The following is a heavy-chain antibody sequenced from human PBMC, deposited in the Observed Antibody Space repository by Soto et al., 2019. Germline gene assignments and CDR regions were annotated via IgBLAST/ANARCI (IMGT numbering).Heavy chain of an antibody. J-gene: IGHJ6*01. Sequence: QVQLVESGGNMVQPGRSLRLSCAASGFTFGNNAMHWVRHAAGKGLEWVAQIWFDGNNEYYTDSVKGRFTISRDNLKNTVYLQMDSLRADDTAVYYCARDGQQLAPYAMDVW. CDR1: GFTFGNNA. CDR2: IWFDGNNE. D-gene: IGHD6-13*01. V-gene: IGHV3-33*01. CDR3: ARDGQQLAPYAMDV.